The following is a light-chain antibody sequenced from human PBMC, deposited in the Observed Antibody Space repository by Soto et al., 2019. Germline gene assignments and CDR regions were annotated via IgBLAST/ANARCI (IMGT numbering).Light chain of an antibody. Sequence: QSALTQPPSVSGSPGQSVAISCTGTSSDVGSYNRVSWYQQPPGTAPKLMIYDVSNRPSGVPDRFSGSKSGNTASLTISGLQAEDEADYYWSSYTSSSTYVFGTGTKLTVL. CDR2: DVS. V-gene: IGLV2-18*02. CDR1: SSDVGSYNR. CDR3: SSYTSSSTYV. J-gene: IGLJ1*01.